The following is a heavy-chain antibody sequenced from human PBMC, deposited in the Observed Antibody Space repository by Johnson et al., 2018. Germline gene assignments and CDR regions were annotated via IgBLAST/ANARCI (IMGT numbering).Heavy chain of an antibody. CDR2: INHSGST. Sequence: QVQLQQWGAGLLKPSETLSLTCAVYGGSFSGYYWSWIRQPPGKGLEWIGEINHSGSTNYNPSLKSRVTISVDTSKNQFSLQLNSVTPEDTAVYFCARDRAAVATNFDYWGQGTLVTVSS. CDR3: ARDRAAVATNFDY. D-gene: IGHD5-12*01. J-gene: IGHJ4*02. CDR1: GGSFSGYY. V-gene: IGHV4-34*01.